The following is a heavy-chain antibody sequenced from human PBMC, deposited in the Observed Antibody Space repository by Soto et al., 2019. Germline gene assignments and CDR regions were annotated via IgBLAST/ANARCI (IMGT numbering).Heavy chain of an antibody. D-gene: IGHD3-3*01. Sequence: QIQLVQSGAEVKKPGASVKVSCKASGYSFTSYGITWVRQAPGQGPEWLGWITAENGNTNYAQKFQGRGTMTTDTFTNTAYMELSVLRSDYTAGYYCARVVLEWLPTAGFEYSGQGTLVTVSS. CDR2: ITAENGNT. V-gene: IGHV1-18*04. J-gene: IGHJ4*02. CDR1: GYSFTSYG. CDR3: ARVVLEWLPTAGFEY.